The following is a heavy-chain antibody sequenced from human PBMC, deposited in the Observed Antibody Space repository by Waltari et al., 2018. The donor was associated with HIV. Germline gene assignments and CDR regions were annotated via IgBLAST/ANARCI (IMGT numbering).Heavy chain of an antibody. CDR3: VADLGGSHDS. V-gene: IGHV3-21*02. CDR1: GFTLSTYT. J-gene: IGHJ4*02. CDR2: ISSTIIYI. Sequence: EVQLVESGGGLVKPGGSLRLSCATSGFTLSTYTRYWVRQAPGKGLEWVSSISSTIIYIYYTESVKVRFTIARDNAQNSLSLQMNSLSAEDTAVYYCVADLGGSHDSWGQGSQVTVSS. D-gene: IGHD1-26*01.